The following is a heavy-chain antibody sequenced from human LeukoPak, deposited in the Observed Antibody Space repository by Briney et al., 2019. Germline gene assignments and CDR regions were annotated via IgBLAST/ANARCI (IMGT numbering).Heavy chain of an antibody. D-gene: IGHD2-2*01. V-gene: IGHV1-18*01. CDR2: ISTYDGST. J-gene: IGHJ4*02. Sequence: ASVMVSCKASGYTFTTYGINWVRQAPGQGLEWMGWISTYDGSTKYAQKFRDRVTMMRDTSTSTAYMELRSLRSDDTAVYYCARXQPRRXXGXHDYWGQGTLVTVSS. CDR1: GYTFTTYG. CDR3: ARXQPRRXXGXHDY.